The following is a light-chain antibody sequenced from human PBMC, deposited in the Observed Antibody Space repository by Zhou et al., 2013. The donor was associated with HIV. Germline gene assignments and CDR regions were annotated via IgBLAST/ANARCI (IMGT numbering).Light chain of an antibody. V-gene: IGKV3-20*01. CDR3: QQYGNSPRYT. Sequence: EVVLTQSPATLSLSPGERVTLSCRASQSVGSSLGWYQQKPGQAPRLLIYAASSRATGIPDRFSGSGSGTDFTLTISRLEPEDFAVYSCQQYGNSPRYTFGQGTKLEIK. J-gene: IGKJ2*01. CDR1: QSVGSS. CDR2: AAS.